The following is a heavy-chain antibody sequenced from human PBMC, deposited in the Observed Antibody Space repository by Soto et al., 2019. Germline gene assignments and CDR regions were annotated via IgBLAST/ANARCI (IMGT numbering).Heavy chain of an antibody. V-gene: IGHV3-30*18. D-gene: IGHD3-3*01. CDR2: ISYDGSNK. CDR3: AKDRAYDFWSGYPSFDYSYYGMDV. CDR1: GFTFSNYG. J-gene: IGHJ6*02. Sequence: GSLRLSCAASGFTFSNYGMHWVRQAPGKGLEWVAVISYDGSNKFYVDSVKGRFSISRDNSKSTMYLQMNSLRADDTAMYYCAKDRAYDFWSGYPSFDYSYYGMDVWGQGTTVTVSS.